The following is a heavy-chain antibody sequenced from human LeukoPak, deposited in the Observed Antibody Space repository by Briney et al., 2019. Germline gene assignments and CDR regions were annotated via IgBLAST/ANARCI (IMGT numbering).Heavy chain of an antibody. CDR2: ISGSGGST. V-gene: IGHV3-23*01. CDR3: AKRKYDILTGYYYFDY. CDR1: GFPFSSYA. D-gene: IGHD3-9*01. J-gene: IGHJ4*02. Sequence: GALRLSCAASGFPFSSYAMSWVRPAPGKGLEWVSAISGSGGSTYYADSVKGRFTISRDNSKNTLYLQMNSLRAEDTAVYYCAKRKYDILTGYYYFDYWGQGTLVTVSS.